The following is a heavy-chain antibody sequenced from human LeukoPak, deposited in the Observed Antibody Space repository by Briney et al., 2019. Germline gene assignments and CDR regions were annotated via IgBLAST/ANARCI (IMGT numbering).Heavy chain of an antibody. D-gene: IGHD3-22*01. Sequence: GGSLRLSCAASGFTVSSNYMSWVRQAPGKGLEWVSVIYSGGSTYYADSVKGRFTISRDNSKNTLYLQMNSLRAEDTAVYYCARDYYYDSSGYYREDYWGQGTLVTVSS. CDR2: IYSGGST. J-gene: IGHJ4*02. V-gene: IGHV3-66*01. CDR1: GFTVSSNY. CDR3: ARDYYYDSSGYYREDY.